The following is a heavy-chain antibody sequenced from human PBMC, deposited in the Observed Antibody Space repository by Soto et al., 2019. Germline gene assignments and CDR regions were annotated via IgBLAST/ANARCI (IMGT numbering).Heavy chain of an antibody. J-gene: IGHJ4*02. Sequence: EVQLVESGGDLVQPGGSLRLSCAASGFTFSSYDFHWVRQATGKGLEWVSGIGTAGDTYYAGSVKGRFTTSRENAKNSGYLQMNSLRAGDTAVYYCTRGAAGFDYWGQGTLVTVSS. CDR1: GFTFSSYD. CDR2: IGTAGDT. CDR3: TRGAAGFDY. D-gene: IGHD6-13*01. V-gene: IGHV3-13*01.